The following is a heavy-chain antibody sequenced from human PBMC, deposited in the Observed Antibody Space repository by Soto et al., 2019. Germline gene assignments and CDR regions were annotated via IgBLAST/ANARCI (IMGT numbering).Heavy chain of an antibody. Sequence: GGSLRLSGAASGFTFTRYSMNWVRQAPGKGLEWVSSISSTTNYIYYGDSMKGRFTISRDNAKNSLYLEMNSLRAEDTAVYYCARESEDLTSNFDYWGQGTLVTVSS. J-gene: IGHJ4*02. V-gene: IGHV3-21*06. CDR2: ISSTTNYI. CDR3: ARESEDLTSNFDY. CDR1: GFTFTRYS.